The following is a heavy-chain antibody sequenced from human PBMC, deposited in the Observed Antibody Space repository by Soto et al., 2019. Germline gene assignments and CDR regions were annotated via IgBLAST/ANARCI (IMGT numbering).Heavy chain of an antibody. J-gene: IGHJ4*02. CDR2: INPNSGGT. Sequence: ASVKVSCKASGYIFTDYYMHWVRQAPGQGFEWMGWINPNSGGTNYVQRFQGRVSMTRDTSISTAYMELSRLTSDDTAVYYCARDDYGGNSGVLVDFWGQGTLVTVSS. CDR1: GYIFTDYY. V-gene: IGHV1-2*02. D-gene: IGHD4-17*01. CDR3: ARDDYGGNSGVLVDF.